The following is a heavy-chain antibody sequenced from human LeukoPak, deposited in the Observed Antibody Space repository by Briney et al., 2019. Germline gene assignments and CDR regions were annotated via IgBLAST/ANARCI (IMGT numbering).Heavy chain of an antibody. Sequence: ASVKVSCKASGYTFTGYYIHWVRQAPGQGLEWMGRINPNNGDTNYAQKFPGRVTLTRDTSIGTAYMELISLRSDDTAMYYCVREITRATTYFDSWGQGTLVTVSS. CDR3: VREITRATTYFDS. CDR2: INPNNGDT. V-gene: IGHV1-2*06. J-gene: IGHJ4*02. D-gene: IGHD1-26*01. CDR1: GYTFTGYY.